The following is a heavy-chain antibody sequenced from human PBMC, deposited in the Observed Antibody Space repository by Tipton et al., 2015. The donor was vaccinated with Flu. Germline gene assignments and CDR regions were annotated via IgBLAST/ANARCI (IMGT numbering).Heavy chain of an antibody. D-gene: IGHD3-10*01. Sequence: SLRLSCAASGFTFNSYAMHWVRQAPGKGLEWVAVISFHGTNKYYADFVKGRFTISRDDSKNTLYLQMNSLRAEDTAVYYCASLYGSGSSYNWGAAFDIWGQGTMVTVS. J-gene: IGHJ3*02. CDR2: ISFHGTNK. CDR1: GFTFNSYA. CDR3: ASLYGSGSSYNWGAAFDI. V-gene: IGHV3-30-3*01.